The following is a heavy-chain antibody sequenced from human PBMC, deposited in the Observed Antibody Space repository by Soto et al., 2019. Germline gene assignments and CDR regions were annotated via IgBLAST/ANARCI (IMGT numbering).Heavy chain of an antibody. J-gene: IGHJ3*02. Sequence: QVQLVQSGAEVKKPGSSVKVSCKASGGTFSSYTISWVRQAPGQGLEWMGRIIPILGIANYAQKFQGRVTITANKSTSTAYMELSSLRSEDTAVDYCARDGRVGAFDIWGQGTMVTVSS. V-gene: IGHV1-69*08. D-gene: IGHD1-26*01. CDR3: ARDGRVGAFDI. CDR2: IIPILGIA. CDR1: GGTFSSYT.